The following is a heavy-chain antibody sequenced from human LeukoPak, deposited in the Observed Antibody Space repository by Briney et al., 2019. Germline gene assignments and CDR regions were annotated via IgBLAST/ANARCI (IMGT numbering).Heavy chain of an antibody. CDR3: ARGPTVTTKPYYYYGMDV. V-gene: IGHV1-69*01. D-gene: IGHD4-17*01. CDR1: GGTFSSYA. J-gene: IGHJ6*04. Sequence: SVKVSCEASGGTFSSYAISWVRQAPGQGLEWMGGIIPIFGTANYAQKFQGRVTITADESTSTAYMELSSLRSEDTAVYYCARGPTVTTKPYYYYGMDVWGKGTTVTVSS. CDR2: IIPIFGTA.